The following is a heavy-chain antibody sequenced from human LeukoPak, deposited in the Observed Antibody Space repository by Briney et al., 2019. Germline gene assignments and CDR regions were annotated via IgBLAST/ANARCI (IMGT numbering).Heavy chain of an antibody. CDR2: TSGDGITT. D-gene: IGHD5/OR15-5a*01. V-gene: IGHV3-43*02. CDR1: GFSFHNDA. J-gene: IGHJ4*02. Sequence: GGSLRLSCAASGFSFHNDAIHWVRQAPGKGLEWVSLTSGDGITTYFADSVKGRFTISRDNSKSSLFLQMNSLRTEDTALYYCARDHVYGGADYWGQGTLVTVSS. CDR3: ARDHVYGGADY.